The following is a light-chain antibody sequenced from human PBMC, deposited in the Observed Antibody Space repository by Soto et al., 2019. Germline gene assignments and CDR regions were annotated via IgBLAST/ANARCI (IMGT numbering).Light chain of an antibody. V-gene: IGLV2-14*01. Sequence: QSVLTQPASVSGSPGQSITISCTGAISDVGGYNYVSWYQQHPGQAPKLLIYEVTNRPSGVSNRFSASKSGNTASLTISGLQAEDEADYYCSSYTSGTTLVVFGGGTKLTVL. CDR3: SSYTSGTTLVV. J-gene: IGLJ3*02. CDR2: EVT. CDR1: ISDVGGYNY.